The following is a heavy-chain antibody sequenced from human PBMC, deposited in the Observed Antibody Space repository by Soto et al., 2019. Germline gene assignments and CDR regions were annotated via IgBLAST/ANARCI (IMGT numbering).Heavy chain of an antibody. CDR2: IYPGDSDT. Sequence: EVQLVQSGAEVKKPGESLKISCKGSGYSFTSYWIGWVRQMPGKGLEWMGIIYPGDSDTRYSPSFQGQVTISADKSISTAYLQWSSLKASDTAMYYCARRLSSSFLHTSNWFDPWGQGTLVTVSS. V-gene: IGHV5-51*01. CDR3: ARRLSSSFLHTSNWFDP. J-gene: IGHJ5*02. D-gene: IGHD6-6*01. CDR1: GYSFTSYW.